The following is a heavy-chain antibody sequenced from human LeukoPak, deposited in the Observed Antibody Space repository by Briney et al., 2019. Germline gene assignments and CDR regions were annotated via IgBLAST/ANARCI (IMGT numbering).Heavy chain of an antibody. Sequence: GGSLRLSCAASGFTFSSYAMSWVRQAPGKGLEWVSSISSSSSYIYYADSVKGRFTISRDNAKNSLYLQMNSLRAEDTAVYYCARDNSSSWYYDSGWFDPWGQGTLVTVSS. D-gene: IGHD6-13*01. V-gene: IGHV3-21*01. CDR3: ARDNSSSWYYDSGWFDP. J-gene: IGHJ5*02. CDR1: GFTFSSYA. CDR2: ISSSSSYI.